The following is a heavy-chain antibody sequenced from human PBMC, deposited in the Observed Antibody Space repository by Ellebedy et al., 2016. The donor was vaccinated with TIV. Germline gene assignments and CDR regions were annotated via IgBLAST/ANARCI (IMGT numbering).Heavy chain of an antibody. CDR1: GFTLSSYS. CDR3: AKEHYFDSTGPFGS. J-gene: IGHJ5*02. V-gene: IGHV3-21*04. Sequence: GESLKISCAASGFTLSSYSMNWVRQAPGKGLEWVSSISSTSTYIYYADSVKGRFTISRDNAKNSLYLQMNSLRAEDTAVYFCAKEHYFDSTGPFGSWGQGTLVTVSS. CDR2: ISSTSTYI. D-gene: IGHD3-22*01.